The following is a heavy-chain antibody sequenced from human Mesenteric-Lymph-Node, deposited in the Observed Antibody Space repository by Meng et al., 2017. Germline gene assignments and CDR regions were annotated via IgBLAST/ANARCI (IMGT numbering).Heavy chain of an antibody. CDR3: ARVIIQLWPYSVDY. Sequence: ASVKVSCKASGYTFSTFGVSWVRQAPGQGLEWMGWISTYNGNTKYAQNLQGRLTMTTDTATNTAYMELRSLRSDDTAGYYCARVIIQLWPYSVDYWGQGTLVTVSS. CDR1: GYTFSTFG. V-gene: IGHV1-18*01. J-gene: IGHJ4*02. CDR2: ISTYNGNT. D-gene: IGHD5-18*01.